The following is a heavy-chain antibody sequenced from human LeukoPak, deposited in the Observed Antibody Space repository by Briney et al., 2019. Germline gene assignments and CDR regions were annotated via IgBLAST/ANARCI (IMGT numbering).Heavy chain of an antibody. Sequence: TSETLSLTCTVSGGSISSGSYYWSWIRQPAGKGLEWIGRIYTSGSTYYNPSPKSRVTISVDTSKNQFSLKLSSVTAADTAVYYCARAVHRTQIVVVITRPYWYFDLWGRGTLVTVSS. CDR3: ARAVHRTQIVVVITRPYWYFDL. V-gene: IGHV4-61*02. CDR2: IYTSGST. J-gene: IGHJ2*01. D-gene: IGHD3-22*01. CDR1: GGSISSGSYY.